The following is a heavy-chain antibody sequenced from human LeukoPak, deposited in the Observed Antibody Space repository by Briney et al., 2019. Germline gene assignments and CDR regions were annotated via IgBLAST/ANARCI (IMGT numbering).Heavy chain of an antibody. CDR2: INHRGSP. D-gene: IGHD1-14*01. V-gene: IGHV4-34*01. J-gene: IGHJ3*02. CDR3: ARGESGNHAGFFEI. CDR1: GGSFSGYY. Sequence: PSETLPLTCAVYGGSFSGYYWSWIRQTPGKGLQWIGEINHRGSPKYNPSLKNRVTISVDTSKNQFSLKLSSMTAADTAVYYCARGESGNHAGFFEIWGQGTMVTVSS.